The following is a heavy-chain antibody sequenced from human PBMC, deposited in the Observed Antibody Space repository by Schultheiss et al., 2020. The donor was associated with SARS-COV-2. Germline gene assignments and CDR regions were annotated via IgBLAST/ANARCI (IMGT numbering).Heavy chain of an antibody. Sequence: SQTLSLTCAVYGGSFSDYYWSWIRQPAGKGLEWIGRIYTSGSTNYNPSLKSRVTISVDTSKNQFSLKLSSVTAADTAVYYCARGSYSSSWYWYFQYWGQGTLVTVSS. CDR2: IYTSGST. J-gene: IGHJ1*01. CDR1: GGSFSDYY. D-gene: IGHD6-13*01. V-gene: IGHV4-59*10. CDR3: ARGSYSSSWYWYFQY.